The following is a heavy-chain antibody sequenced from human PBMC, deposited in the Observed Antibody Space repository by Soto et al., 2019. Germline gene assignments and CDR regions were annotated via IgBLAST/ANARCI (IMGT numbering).Heavy chain of an antibody. CDR3: ASGIQLWLRRINNGYSG. J-gene: IGHJ4*02. Sequence: QVQLVQSGAEVKKPESSVKVSCKAPGGTFSTYAISWDRQAPGQGLEWMGGIIPMFGTANYAQRFQDRVTIPADESTNTVYMELSSLRSEDTAVYFRASGIQLWLRRINNGYSGWGQGTLVTVSS. D-gene: IGHD5-18*01. CDR1: GGTFSTYA. CDR2: IIPMFGTA. V-gene: IGHV1-69*12.